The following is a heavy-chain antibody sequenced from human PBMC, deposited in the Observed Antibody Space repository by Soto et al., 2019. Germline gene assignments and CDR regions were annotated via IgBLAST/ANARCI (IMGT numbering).Heavy chain of an antibody. D-gene: IGHD1-1*01. CDR3: ARQVQSIPDY. V-gene: IGHV4-59*08. CDR2: IYYSGST. Sequence: LSLNCTVSGGSISSYYWSWIRQPPGKGLEWIGYIYYSGSTNYNPSLKSRVTISVDTSKNQFSLKLSSVTAADTAVYYCARQVQSIPDYSGQGTLVTVSS. CDR1: GGSISSYY. J-gene: IGHJ4*02.